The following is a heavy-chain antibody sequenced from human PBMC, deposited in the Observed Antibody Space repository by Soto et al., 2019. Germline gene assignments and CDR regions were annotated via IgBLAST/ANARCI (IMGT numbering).Heavy chain of an antibody. V-gene: IGHV1-24*01. CDR1: GYTLTELS. CDR2: FDPEDGET. J-gene: IGHJ6*02. Sequence: ASVKVSCKVSGYTLTELSMHWVRQAPGKGLEWMGGFDPEDGETIYAQKFQGRVTMTEDTSTDTAYMELSSLRSEDTAAYYGATGGLNILQWLVSDDYYYYGMDVWGQGTTVTVSS. CDR3: ATGGLNILQWLVSDDYYYYGMDV. D-gene: IGHD6-19*01.